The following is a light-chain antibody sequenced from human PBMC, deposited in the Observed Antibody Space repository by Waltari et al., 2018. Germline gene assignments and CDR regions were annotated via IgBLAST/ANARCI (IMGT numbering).Light chain of an antibody. CDR2: LGS. Sequence: DIVMTQSTLSLSVTPGEPASISCRSSQSLLHNNGFNYLDWYLQKPGQSPQLLIYLGSHRASGVPDRFSGSGSGTDFTLRITRVEAEDVGVYYCMQALQTWTFGQGTKVEIK. CDR3: MQALQTWT. V-gene: IGKV2-28*01. CDR1: QSLLHNNGFNY. J-gene: IGKJ1*01.